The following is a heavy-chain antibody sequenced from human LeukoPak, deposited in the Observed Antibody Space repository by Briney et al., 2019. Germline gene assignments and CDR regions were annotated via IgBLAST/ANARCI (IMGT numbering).Heavy chain of an antibody. CDR3: ARDRARLLQGWFDP. CDR1: GYTFTGYY. V-gene: IGHV1-2*02. Sequence: ASVKVSCKASGYTFTGYYMHWVRQAPGRGLEWMGWINPNSGGTNYAQKFQGRVTMTRDTSISTAYMELSRLRSDDTAVYYCARDRARLLQGWFDPWGQGTLVTVSS. CDR2: INPNSGGT. J-gene: IGHJ5*02. D-gene: IGHD2-15*01.